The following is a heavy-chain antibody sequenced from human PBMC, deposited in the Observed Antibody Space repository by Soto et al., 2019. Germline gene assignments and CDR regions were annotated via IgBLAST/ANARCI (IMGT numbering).Heavy chain of an antibody. CDR2: LYWDDDK. CDR1: GFSLTATGVG. CDR3: ANHFHVVDGPPTVNNWFDX. J-gene: IGHJ5*02. D-gene: IGHD3-3*02. Sequence: SGPTLVNPTQTLTVTCTFSGFSLTATGVGVCWIRHPPVKALEWLALLYWDDDKLYTPSLRNRLTIAKDTAKNQLVLIMTNVDHAETGPYYCANHFHVVDGPPTVNNWFDXWGQVTLVTVSX. V-gene: IGHV2-5*02.